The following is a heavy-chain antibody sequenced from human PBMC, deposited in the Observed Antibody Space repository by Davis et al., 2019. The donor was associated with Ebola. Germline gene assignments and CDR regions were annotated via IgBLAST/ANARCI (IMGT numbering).Heavy chain of an antibody. D-gene: IGHD3-10*01. J-gene: IGHJ4*02. CDR2: IRYDGSNK. V-gene: IGHV3-30*02. Sequence: GESLKISCAASGFSFRNYGMHWVRQASGKGLEWVAFIRYDGSNKYYADSVKGRFTISRDNSKNTLYLQMNSLRAEDTAVYYCAKSSPHGSGSYPDYWGQGTLVTVSS. CDR3: AKSSPHGSGSYPDY. CDR1: GFSFRNYG.